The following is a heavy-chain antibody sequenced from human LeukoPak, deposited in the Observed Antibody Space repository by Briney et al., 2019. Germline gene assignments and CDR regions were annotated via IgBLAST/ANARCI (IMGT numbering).Heavy chain of an antibody. CDR3: ARDPGRFAAWSGRYFDY. J-gene: IGHJ4*02. CDR1: GFTFSSYG. V-gene: IGHV3-7*01. D-gene: IGHD3-3*01. CDR2: IKQDGSEK. Sequence: EGSLRLSCAASGFTFSSYGMSWVRQAPGKGLEWVANIKQDGSEKYYVDSVKGRFTISRDNAKNSLYLQMNSLRAEDTAVYYCARDPGRFAAWSGRYFDYWGQGTLVTVSS.